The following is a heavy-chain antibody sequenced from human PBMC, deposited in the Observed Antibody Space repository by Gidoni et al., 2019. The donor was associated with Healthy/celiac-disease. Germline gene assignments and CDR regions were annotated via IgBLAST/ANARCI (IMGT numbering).Heavy chain of an antibody. CDR1: GFTFSSYS. V-gene: IGHV3-48*01. Sequence: EVQLVESGGGLVQPGGSLRLSCAASGFTFSSYSMNWVRQAPGKGLEWVSYISSSSSTIYYADSVKGRFTISRDNAKNSLYLQMNSLRAEDTAVYYCARDDIVVVVAATPENYYDGMDVWGQGTTVTVSS. D-gene: IGHD2-15*01. CDR2: ISSSSSTI. CDR3: ARDDIVVVVAATPENYYDGMDV. J-gene: IGHJ6*02.